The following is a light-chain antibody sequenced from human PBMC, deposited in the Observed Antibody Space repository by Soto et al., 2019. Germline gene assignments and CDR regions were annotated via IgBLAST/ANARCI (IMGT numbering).Light chain of an antibody. Sequence: DIQMTQSPSTLSGSVGDRVTITCRASQTISSWLAWYQQKPGKAPKLLIYAASSLQSGVPSRFSGSESGTEFTLTISSLQPDDFATYYCQHYNSYSEAFGQGTKV. CDR2: AAS. CDR3: QHYNSYSEA. V-gene: IGKV1-5*01. CDR1: QTISSW. J-gene: IGKJ1*01.